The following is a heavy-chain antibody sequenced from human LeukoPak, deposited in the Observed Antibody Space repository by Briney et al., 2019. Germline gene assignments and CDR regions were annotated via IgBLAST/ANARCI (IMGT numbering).Heavy chain of an antibody. Sequence: PSETLPLTCTVSGGSISSYYWSWIRQPPGEGLEWIGCIYYSGSTNYNTSPKTRDTISVDTSKSQFSLNLSSVTAADTAVYYCARVRNYFDNWGQGTLGTVSS. CDR3: ARVRNYFDN. J-gene: IGHJ4*02. D-gene: IGHD1-14*01. CDR1: GGSISSYY. CDR2: IYYSGST. V-gene: IGHV4-59*12.